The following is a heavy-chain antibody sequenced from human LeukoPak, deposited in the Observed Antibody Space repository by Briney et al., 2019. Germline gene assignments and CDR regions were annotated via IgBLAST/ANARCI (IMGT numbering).Heavy chain of an antibody. V-gene: IGHV3-23*01. D-gene: IGHD6-13*01. CDR1: GFTFSSYA. CDR3: AKIAAAGTFFPYYFDY. Sequence: GGSLRLSCAASGFTFSSYAMSWVRQAPGKGLEWVSAISGSGGSTYYADSVKGRFTISRDNSKDTLYLQMNSLRAEDTAVYYCAKIAAAGTFFPYYFDYWGQGTLVTVSS. CDR2: ISGSGGST. J-gene: IGHJ4*02.